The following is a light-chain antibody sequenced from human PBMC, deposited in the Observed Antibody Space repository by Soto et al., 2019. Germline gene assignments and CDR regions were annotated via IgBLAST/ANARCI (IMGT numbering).Light chain of an antibody. CDR2: DVN. Sequence: QSVLTQPRSVSGSPGQSVTISCTGTSSDVGGYNYVSWYQQHPGKAPKLMIYDVNKRPSGVPDRFSGSKSGNTASLTISGLQAEDEADHYCCSYAGSSYVFGAGTRSPS. V-gene: IGLV2-11*01. CDR1: SSDVGGYNY. CDR3: CSYAGSSYV. J-gene: IGLJ1*01.